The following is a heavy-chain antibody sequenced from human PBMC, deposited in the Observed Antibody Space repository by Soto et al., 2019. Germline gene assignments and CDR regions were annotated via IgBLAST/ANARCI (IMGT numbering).Heavy chain of an antibody. J-gene: IGHJ6*01. Sequence: ASVKVSCKASRYTFTDYYIHWVRQAPGQGLEWMGWINPKTGGTDIAPKIQGRVTLTRDTSITTAYMDMSRLTSADTAVYYCARRDDSSGPYYYGMDVWGQGTTVTVSS. D-gene: IGHD3-22*01. CDR2: INPKTGGT. CDR1: RYTFTDYY. V-gene: IGHV1-2*02. CDR3: ARRDDSSGPYYYGMDV.